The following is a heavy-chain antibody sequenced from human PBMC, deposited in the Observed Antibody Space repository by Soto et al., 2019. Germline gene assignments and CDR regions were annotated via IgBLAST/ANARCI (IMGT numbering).Heavy chain of an antibody. J-gene: IGHJ4*02. Sequence: PSETLSLTCAVSGGSISSGGYSWSWIRQPPGKGLEWIGYIYHSGSTYYNPSLKSRVTISVDTSKNQFSLKLSSVTAADTAVYYCARYYYDTSGYYYDYWGQGSLVTVSS. CDR3: ARYYYDTSGYYYDY. D-gene: IGHD3-22*01. CDR2: IYHSGST. V-gene: IGHV4-30-2*02. CDR1: GGSISSGGYS.